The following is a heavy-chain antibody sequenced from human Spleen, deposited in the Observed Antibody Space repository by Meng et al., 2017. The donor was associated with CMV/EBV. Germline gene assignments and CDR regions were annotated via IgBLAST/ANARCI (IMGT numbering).Heavy chain of an antibody. V-gene: IGHV4-34*01. Sequence: QVQLQQWGAGMLKPSETLALTCAVYGGSFSGYYWSWIRQPPGKGLEWIGEINHSGSTNYNPSLKSRVTISVDTSKNQFSLKLSSVTAADTAVYYCARGGKGRLHPRWFDPWGQGTLVTVSS. D-gene: IGHD5-24*01. CDR1: GGSFSGYY. CDR3: ARGGKGRLHPRWFDP. J-gene: IGHJ5*02. CDR2: INHSGST.